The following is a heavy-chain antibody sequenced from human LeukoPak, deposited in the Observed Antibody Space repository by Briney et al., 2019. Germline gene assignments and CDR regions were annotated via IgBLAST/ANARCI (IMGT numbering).Heavy chain of an antibody. CDR1: GFTFSSYW. CDR3: AREASHYDILTGYYKGGFDY. J-gene: IGHJ4*02. V-gene: IGHV3-7*01. CDR2: IKKDGSEK. Sequence: PGGSLRLSCAASGFTFSSYWMSWVRQAPGKGLEWVANIKKDGSEKYYVDSVKGRFTISRDNAKNSLYLQMNSLRAEDTAVYYCAREASHYDILTGYYKGGFDYWGQGTLVTVSS. D-gene: IGHD3-9*01.